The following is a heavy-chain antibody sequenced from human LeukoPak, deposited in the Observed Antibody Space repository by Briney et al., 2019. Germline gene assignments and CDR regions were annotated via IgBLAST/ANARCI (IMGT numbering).Heavy chain of an antibody. CDR3: AKDGGPVERALYTIFGVVTDHPGPSYYYYMDV. D-gene: IGHD3-3*01. CDR2: ISGSGGST. Sequence: GGSLRLSCAASGFTFSHFGMHWVRQTPGKGLEWVSAISGSGGSTYYADSVKGRFTISRDNSKNTLYLQMNSLRAEDTAVYYCAKDGGPVERALYTIFGVVTDHPGPSYYYYMDVWGKGTTVTVSS. V-gene: IGHV3-23*01. J-gene: IGHJ6*03. CDR1: GFTFSHFG.